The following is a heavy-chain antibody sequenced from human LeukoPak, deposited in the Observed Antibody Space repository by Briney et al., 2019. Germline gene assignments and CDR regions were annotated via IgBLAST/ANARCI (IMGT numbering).Heavy chain of an antibody. J-gene: IGHJ4*02. CDR1: GFTFSGYG. CDR3: AKDARRYSGWYFFDH. CDR2: ISDSGSTT. Sequence: PGRSLRLSCAASGFTFSGYGMHWVRQAPGQGLEWVSVISDSGSTTYYADSVKGRFTISRDNSRNTLYLQMNSLRVDDTAVYYCAKDARRYSGWYFFDHWGQGTLVTVSS. V-gene: IGHV3-23*01. D-gene: IGHD6-19*01.